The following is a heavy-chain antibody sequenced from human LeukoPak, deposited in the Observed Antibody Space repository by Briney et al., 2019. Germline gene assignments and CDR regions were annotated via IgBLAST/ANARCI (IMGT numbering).Heavy chain of an antibody. CDR1: GFTFSSYG. Sequence: PGRSLRLSCAASGFTFSSYGMHWVRQAPGKGLEWVAVISYDGSNKYYVDSVKGRFTISRDNSKNTLYLQMNSLRPEDTAVYYCAKDPGFWSGYSDYWGQGTLVTVSS. J-gene: IGHJ4*02. CDR2: ISYDGSNK. V-gene: IGHV3-30*18. CDR3: AKDPGFWSGYSDY. D-gene: IGHD3-3*01.